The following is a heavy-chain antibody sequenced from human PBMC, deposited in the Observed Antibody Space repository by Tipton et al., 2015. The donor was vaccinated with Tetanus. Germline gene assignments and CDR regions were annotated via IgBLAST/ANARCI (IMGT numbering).Heavy chain of an antibody. Sequence: TLSLTCTVSGVSIADNTNYWGWIRQSPGKGLEWIGSIYFSGDTYSNPSLKSRVTISVDTSRNQFSLRLSSVTAADTAVYYCARHSSGYFTFFDYWGQGTLVTASS. D-gene: IGHD3-22*01. J-gene: IGHJ4*02. CDR1: GVSIADNTNY. CDR2: IYFSGDT. CDR3: ARHSSGYFTFFDY. V-gene: IGHV4-39*01.